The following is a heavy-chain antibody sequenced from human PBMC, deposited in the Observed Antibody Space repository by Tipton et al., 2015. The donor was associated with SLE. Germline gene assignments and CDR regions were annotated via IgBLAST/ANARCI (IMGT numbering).Heavy chain of an antibody. CDR1: GGSFSGYY. D-gene: IGHD1-26*01. V-gene: IGHV4-34*01. J-gene: IGHJ4*02. CDR3: ARGVGSGSPLDY. Sequence: TLSLTCAVYGGSFSGYYWSWIRQPPGKGLEWIGEINHSGSTNYNPSLKSRVTISVDTSKNQFSLKLSSVTAADTAVYYCARGVGSGSPLDYWGQGTLVTVSS. CDR2: INHSGST.